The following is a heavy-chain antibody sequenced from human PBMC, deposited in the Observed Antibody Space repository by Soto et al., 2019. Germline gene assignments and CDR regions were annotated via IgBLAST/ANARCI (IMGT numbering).Heavy chain of an antibody. Sequence: PSDTLSLTCTVSGGSISISSYYWGWILHPPGKGLEWIGSIYYSGSTYYNPSLKSRVTISVDTSKNQFSLKLSSATAADTAVYYCARLQYSGGYGPSDAFDIWGQGTMVTVSS. CDR1: GGSISISSYY. D-gene: IGHD1-26*01. CDR2: IYYSGST. V-gene: IGHV4-39*01. J-gene: IGHJ3*02. CDR3: ARLQYSGGYGPSDAFDI.